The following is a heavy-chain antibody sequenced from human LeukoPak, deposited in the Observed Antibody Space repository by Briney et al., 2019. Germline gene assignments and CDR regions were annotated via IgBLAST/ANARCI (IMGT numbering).Heavy chain of an antibody. D-gene: IGHD3-22*01. CDR1: GGSFSGYY. Sequence: SETLSLTCAVYGGSFSGYYWSWIRQPPGKGLEWIGEINHSGSTNYNPSLKSRVTISVDTSKNQFSLKLSSVTAADTAVYYCARMHYDSLPSGKNAFDIWGQGTMVTVSS. CDR3: ARMHYDSLPSGKNAFDI. V-gene: IGHV4-34*01. CDR2: INHSGST. J-gene: IGHJ3*02.